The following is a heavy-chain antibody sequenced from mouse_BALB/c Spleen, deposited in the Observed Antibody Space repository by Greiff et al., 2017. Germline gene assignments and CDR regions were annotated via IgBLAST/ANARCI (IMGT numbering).Heavy chain of an antibody. J-gene: IGHJ3*01. V-gene: IGHV2-9*02. CDR3: AREDYYGTPFAY. CDR1: GFSLTSYG. Sequence: QVQLKESGPGLVAPSQSLSITCTVSGFSLTSYGVHWVRQPPGKGLEWLGVIWAGGSTDYNSALMSRLSISKDNSKSQVFLKMNSLQTDDTAMYYCAREDYYGTPFAYWGQGTLVTVSA. D-gene: IGHD1-1*01. CDR2: IWAGGST.